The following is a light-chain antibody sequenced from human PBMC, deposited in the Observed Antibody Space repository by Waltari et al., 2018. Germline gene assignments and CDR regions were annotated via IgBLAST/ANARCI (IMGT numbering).Light chain of an antibody. CDR1: SNDVGSSNS. J-gene: IGLJ3*02. Sequence: QSALTQPASVSGSPGQSATISCTGTSNDVGSSNSFSWYQQHPGKAPKLIIHADTERPSGVSDRFSGSKSANGASLTISGLQAEDEAHYYCCAYAGKVFGGGTRLTVL. V-gene: IGLV2-23*01. CDR2: ADT. CDR3: CAYAGKV.